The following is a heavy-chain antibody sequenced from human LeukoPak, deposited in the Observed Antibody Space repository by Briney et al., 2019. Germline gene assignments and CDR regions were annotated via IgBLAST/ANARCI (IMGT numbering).Heavy chain of an antibody. J-gene: IGHJ4*02. Sequence: GGSLRLSCAASGFTFSSYWMSWVRQAPGKGLEWEANIKEDGSEKDYVDSVKGRFTISRDNAKNSLYLQMNSLRAEDTAVYYCARDLPGYSGYDYDYWGQGTLVT. CDR3: ARDLPGYSGYDYDY. D-gene: IGHD5-12*01. V-gene: IGHV3-7*04. CDR1: GFTFSSYW. CDR2: IKEDGSEK.